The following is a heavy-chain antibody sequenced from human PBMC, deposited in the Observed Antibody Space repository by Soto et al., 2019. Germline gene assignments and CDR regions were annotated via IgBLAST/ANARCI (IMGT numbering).Heavy chain of an antibody. J-gene: IGHJ1*01. CDR2: IYTGGRT. Sequence: EVQLVESGGGLVQPGGSLRLSCAASGLTVSTNPMSWVRQAPGKGLEWVSVIYTGGRTHYADSVKGRCTISRDNSKNTVNLQMNSLRPEDTAVYYCARDGSGHWGQGTLVTVSS. CDR3: ARDGSGH. V-gene: IGHV3-66*01. CDR1: GLTVSTNP.